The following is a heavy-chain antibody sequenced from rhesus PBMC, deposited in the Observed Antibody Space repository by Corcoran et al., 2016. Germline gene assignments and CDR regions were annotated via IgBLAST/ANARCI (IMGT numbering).Heavy chain of an antibody. CDR2: IIPLVGIT. J-gene: IGHJ3*01. D-gene: IGHD4-17*01. CDR1: GFTFGSYA. V-gene: IGHV1-198*02. Sequence: QVQLVQSGAEVKKPGASVKVSCKASGFTFGSYAINWVRQAPGQGLEWMGVIIPLVGITNYADKFQGRVTITADTSTSTADMELSSLRSEDTAGYYCARGTNYGLHDAFDFWGQGLRVTVSS. CDR3: ARGTNYGLHDAFDF.